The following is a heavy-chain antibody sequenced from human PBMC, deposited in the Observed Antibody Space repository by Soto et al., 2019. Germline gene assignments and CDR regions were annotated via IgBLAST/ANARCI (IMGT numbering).Heavy chain of an antibody. D-gene: IGHD5-12*01. CDR2: IKSDGSGT. V-gene: IGHV3-74*01. CDR1: GFTFSSYW. J-gene: IGHJ3*02. Sequence: GGSLRLSCVASGFTFSSYWMHWVRQAPGKGPLWVSRIKSDGSGTYYADSVQGRLTISRDNAKNSLYLQMNSLRAEDTAVYYCANIGRSDRAFDIWGQGTMVTVSS. CDR3: ANIGRSDRAFDI.